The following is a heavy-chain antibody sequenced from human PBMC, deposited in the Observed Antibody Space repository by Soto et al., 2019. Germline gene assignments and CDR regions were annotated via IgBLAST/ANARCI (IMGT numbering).Heavy chain of an antibody. Sequence: GESLKICCKGSGYSFTSYWISWVRQMPGKGLEWMGRIDPSDSYTNYSPSFQGHVTISADKSISTAYLQWSSLKASDTAMYYCARVVVVPAASPHYYYYGMDVWGQGTTVTVSS. D-gene: IGHD2-2*01. V-gene: IGHV5-10-1*01. J-gene: IGHJ6*02. CDR3: ARVVVVPAASPHYYYYGMDV. CDR1: GYSFTSYW. CDR2: IDPSDSYT.